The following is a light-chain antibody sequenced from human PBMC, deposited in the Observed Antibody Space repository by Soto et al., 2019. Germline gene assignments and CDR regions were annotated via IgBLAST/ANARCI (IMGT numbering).Light chain of an antibody. CDR1: SSDVGGHNY. CDR3: SSYASSSTLV. Sequence: QSVLTQPASVSGSPGQSITISCTGTSSDVGGHNYVSWYQQHPGKAPKIMIYDVGNRPSGVSNRFSGSKSGNTASLTISGLQAEDEADYYCSSYASSSTLVFGGGTKLTVL. J-gene: IGLJ2*01. V-gene: IGLV2-14*01. CDR2: DVG.